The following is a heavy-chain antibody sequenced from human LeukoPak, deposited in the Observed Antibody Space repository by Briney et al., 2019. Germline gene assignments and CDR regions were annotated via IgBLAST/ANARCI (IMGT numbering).Heavy chain of an antibody. CDR2: IRNKANNYAT. D-gene: IGHD6-19*01. V-gene: IGHV3-73*01. CDR3: TTWSGFYSSGWFYYYYYMDV. CDR1: GFTFSVSA. J-gene: IGHJ6*03. Sequence: PGGSLRLSCTASGFTFSVSAMYWVRQASGKGLEWIGRIRNKANNYATAYAASVKGRFTISREDSKNTLCLQMNSLKTEDTAVYYCTTWSGFYSSGWFYYYYYMDVWGKGTTVTVSS.